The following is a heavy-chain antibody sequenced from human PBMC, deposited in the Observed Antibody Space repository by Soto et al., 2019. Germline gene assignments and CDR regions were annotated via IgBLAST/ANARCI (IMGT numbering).Heavy chain of an antibody. D-gene: IGHD1-1*01. CDR1: GDPINNYY. CDR3: AKQGGKYGIRSFDP. J-gene: IGHJ5*02. V-gene: IGHV4-59*08. Sequence: PSETLSLTCTVSGDPINNYYWSWIRQPPGKGLEWIGYIYYSGNTKYNPSLKSRVTISVDTSKNQFSLRLTSVTAADTAVYYCAKQGGKYGIRSFDPWARGTLVTGSS. CDR2: IYYSGNT.